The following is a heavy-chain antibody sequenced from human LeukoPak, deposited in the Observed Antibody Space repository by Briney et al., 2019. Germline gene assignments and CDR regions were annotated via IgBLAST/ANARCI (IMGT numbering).Heavy chain of an antibody. Sequence: ASVKVSCKASGYTFTSYGISWVRQAPGQGLEWMRWISAYNGNTNYAQNLQGRVTLTTDTSTSTAYMELRSLKSDDTAVYYCARDSPGELFDYWGQGTLVTVSS. CDR3: ARDSPGELFDY. V-gene: IGHV1-18*04. D-gene: IGHD1-14*01. J-gene: IGHJ4*02. CDR2: ISAYNGNT. CDR1: GYTFTSYG.